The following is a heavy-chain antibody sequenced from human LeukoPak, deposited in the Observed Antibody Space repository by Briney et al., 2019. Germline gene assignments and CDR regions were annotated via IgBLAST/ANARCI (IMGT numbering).Heavy chain of an antibody. CDR3: ARDCQYCSNTNCRCC. J-gene: IGHJ4*02. D-gene: IGHD2-2*01. CDR2: VDGGGGGT. CDR1: GFTLSSYA. Sequence: GGSLRLSCAASGFTLSSYAMTWVRQAPGRGLEWVSSVDGGGGGTYYADSVKGRFTISRDNSKDTLYLQMNSLRAEDTAVYYCARDCQYCSNTNCRCCWGQGTLVTVSS. V-gene: IGHV3-23*01.